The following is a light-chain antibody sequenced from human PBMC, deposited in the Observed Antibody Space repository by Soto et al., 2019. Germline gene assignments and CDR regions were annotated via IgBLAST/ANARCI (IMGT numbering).Light chain of an antibody. CDR2: DNN. CDR3: QSFDSSLRGGV. J-gene: IGLJ3*02. CDR1: SSDIGAGHN. V-gene: IGLV1-40*01. Sequence: QSVLTQPPSVSGAPGQRVTISCAGSSSDIGAGHNVHWYQQLPGTAPKLLIYDNNNRPSGVPDRFSGSKSGASASLAITGLQAEDEADYYCQSFDSSLRGGVFGGGTKLTVL.